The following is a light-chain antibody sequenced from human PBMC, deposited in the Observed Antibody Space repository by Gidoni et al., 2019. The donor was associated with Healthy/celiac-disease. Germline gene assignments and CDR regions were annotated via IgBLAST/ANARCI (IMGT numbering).Light chain of an antibody. CDR1: QSISSY. CDR2: AAS. J-gene: IGKJ3*01. V-gene: IGKV1-39*01. Sequence: DIQMTQSPSSLSASVGDRVTITCRASQSISSYLNWYQQKPGKASKLLIYAASSLQSGVPARFSGSGSGTDFTLTSSSLQPEDFATYYCQQSYSTPRFTFGPGTKVDIK. CDR3: QQSYSTPRFT.